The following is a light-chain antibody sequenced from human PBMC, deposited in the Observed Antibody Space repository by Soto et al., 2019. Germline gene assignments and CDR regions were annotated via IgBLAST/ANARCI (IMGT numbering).Light chain of an antibody. V-gene: IGKV3-20*01. CDR3: QQYGSSLFT. CDR1: QSVSSSY. CDR2: GAS. J-gene: IGKJ3*01. Sequence: EIVLTQSPGTLSLSPGERATLSCRASQSVSSSYLAWYQQKPGQAPRLHIYGASSRASVITDRFSGSGSGTDLTITISRLEPEDYALYYCQQYGSSLFTFGPGTKVDIK.